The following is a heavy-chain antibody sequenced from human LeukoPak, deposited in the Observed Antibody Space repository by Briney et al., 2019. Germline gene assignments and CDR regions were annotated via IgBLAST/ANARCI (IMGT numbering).Heavy chain of an antibody. V-gene: IGHV5-10-1*01. D-gene: IGHD3-10*01. CDR2: IDPSDSYT. CDR3: ARPTYYYGSGSTPAAFDI. J-gene: IGHJ3*02. Sequence: PGESLKISCKGSGYSFTSYWISWVRQMPGKGLEWMGRIDPSDSYTNYSPSFQGHVTISADKSISTAYLQWSSLKASDTAMYYCARPTYYYGSGSTPAAFDIWGQGTMVTVSS. CDR1: GYSFTSYW.